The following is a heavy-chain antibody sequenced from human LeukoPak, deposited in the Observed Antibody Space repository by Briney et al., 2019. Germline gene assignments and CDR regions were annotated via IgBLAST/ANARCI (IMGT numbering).Heavy chain of an antibody. Sequence: SVKVSCKASGGTFSSYAISWVRQAPGQGLEWMGGIIPIFGTANYAQKFQGRVTMTEDTSTDTAYMELSSLRSEDTAVYYCATDRAGFDYWGQGTLVTVSS. CDR2: IIPIFGTA. V-gene: IGHV1-69*06. J-gene: IGHJ4*02. CDR1: GGTFSSYA. D-gene: IGHD3-10*01. CDR3: ATDRAGFDY.